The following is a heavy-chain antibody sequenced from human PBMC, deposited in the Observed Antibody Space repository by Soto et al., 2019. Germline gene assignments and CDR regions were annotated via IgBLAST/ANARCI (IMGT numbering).Heavy chain of an antibody. V-gene: IGHV3-23*01. D-gene: IGHD6-13*01. CDR3: ARYTSTWGIH. CDR2: ITSSGNT. Sequence: EVQLLESGGGLVQPGGSLRLSCAASGFTFSSYAMTWVRQAPGKGLEWVSSITSSGNTYYADSVKGRFTISRDNSKNTLYLQMNSLRAEDTAVYSSARYTSTWGIHWGQGTLVTVSS. CDR1: GFTFSSYA. J-gene: IGHJ4*02.